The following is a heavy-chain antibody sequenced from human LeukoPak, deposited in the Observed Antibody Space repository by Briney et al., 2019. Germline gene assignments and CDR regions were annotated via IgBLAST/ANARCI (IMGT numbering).Heavy chain of an antibody. J-gene: IGHJ4*02. Sequence: SETLSLTCTVSGGSIGSYYWSWIRQPPGKGLEWIGYIYYSGSTNYNPSLKSRVTISVDTSKNQFSLKLSSVTAADTAVYYCASVLGYCSGGSCYGYFDYWGQGTLVTVSS. V-gene: IGHV4-59*08. CDR2: IYYSGST. CDR1: GGSIGSYY. CDR3: ASVLGYCSGGSCYGYFDY. D-gene: IGHD2-15*01.